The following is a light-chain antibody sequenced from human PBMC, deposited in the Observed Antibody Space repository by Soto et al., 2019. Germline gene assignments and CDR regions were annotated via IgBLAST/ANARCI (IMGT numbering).Light chain of an antibody. CDR3: SSYTSSTTMI. J-gene: IGLJ2*01. CDR1: SSDVGAYDF. CDR2: EVN. Sequence: QSVLAQPASVSGSLGQSITISCTGTSSDVGAYDFVSWYQQHPGNAPKLIIYEVNNRPSGVSNRFSGSKSDNTASLTISGLQTEDEGDYYCSSYTSSTTMIFGGGTKLTVL. V-gene: IGLV2-14*01.